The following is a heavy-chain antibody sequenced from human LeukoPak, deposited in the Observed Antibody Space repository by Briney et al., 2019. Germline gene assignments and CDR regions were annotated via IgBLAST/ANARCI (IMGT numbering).Heavy chain of an antibody. CDR2: IYHSGST. CDR1: GGSISSGGYY. D-gene: IGHD5-12*01. CDR3: ARGDSGYDSEDENWFDP. J-gene: IGHJ5*02. V-gene: IGHV4-30-2*01. Sequence: SETLSLTCTVSGGSISSGGYYWSWIRQPPGKGLEWIGYIYHSGSTYYNPSLKSRVTISVDRSKNQFSLKLSSVTGADTAVYYCARGDSGYDSEDENWFDPWGQGTLVTVSS.